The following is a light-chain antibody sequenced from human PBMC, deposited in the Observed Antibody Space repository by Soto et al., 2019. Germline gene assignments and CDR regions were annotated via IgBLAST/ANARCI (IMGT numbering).Light chain of an antibody. CDR1: SSDVGSYKY. J-gene: IGLJ2*01. V-gene: IGLV2-11*01. CDR3: CSYAGSYTVI. Sequence: QSALTQPRSVSGSPGQSVTISCTGSSSDVGSYKYVSWYQQHPGKAPKLMIYDVSKRPSGVPDRFFGSKSGNTASLTISGLQAEDEADYSCCSYAGSYTVIFGGGTKLTVL. CDR2: DVS.